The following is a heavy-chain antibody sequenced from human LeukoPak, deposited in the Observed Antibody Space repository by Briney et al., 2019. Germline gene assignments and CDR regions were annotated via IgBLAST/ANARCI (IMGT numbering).Heavy chain of an antibody. J-gene: IGHJ5*02. CDR3: AGFIGYCSSTSCFGWFDP. V-gene: IGHV4-30-4*01. Sequence: SQTLSLTCTVSGGSISSGDYYWSWIRQPPGKGLEWIGYIYYSGSTYYNPSLKSRVTISVDTSKNQFSLKLSSVTAADTAVYYCAGFIGYCSSTSCFGWFDPWGQGTLVTVSS. D-gene: IGHD2-2*01. CDR1: GGSISSGDYY. CDR2: IYYSGST.